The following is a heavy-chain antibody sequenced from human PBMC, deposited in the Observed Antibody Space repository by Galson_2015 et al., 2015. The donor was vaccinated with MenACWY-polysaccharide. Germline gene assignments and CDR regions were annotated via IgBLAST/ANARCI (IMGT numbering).Heavy chain of an antibody. D-gene: IGHD2-15*01. CDR1: GFTFSSYYW. J-gene: IGHJ5*02. Sequence: SLRLSCAASGFTFSSYYWMHWVRQAPGKGLVWVSRTNGDGGATDYADSVKGRFTISRDNAKNTLYLQMNSLRAEDTAVYYCARAGAKYCRRGNCYFNWFDPWGQGTLVSVSS. V-gene: IGHV3-74*01. CDR3: ARAGAKYCRRGNCYFNWFDP. CDR2: TNGDGGAT.